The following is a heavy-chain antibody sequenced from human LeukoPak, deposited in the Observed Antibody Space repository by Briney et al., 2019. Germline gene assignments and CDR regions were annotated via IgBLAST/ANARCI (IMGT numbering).Heavy chain of an antibody. J-gene: IGHJ3*01. V-gene: IGHV4-30-2*05. CDR3: ARVWVVVVGPGAFDF. CDR2: IYHSGST. D-gene: IGHD3-22*01. CDR1: GGSISSGGYS. Sequence: SQTLSLTCAVSGGSISSGGYSWSWIRQPPGKGLEWIGYIYHSGSTYYNPSLKSRVTISVDTSKNQFSLKLSSVTAADTAVYYCARVWVVVVGPGAFDFWGQGTMVTVSS.